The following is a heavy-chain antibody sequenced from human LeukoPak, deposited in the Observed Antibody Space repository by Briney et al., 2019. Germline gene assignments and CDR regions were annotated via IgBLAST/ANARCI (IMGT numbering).Heavy chain of an antibody. V-gene: IGHV3-74*01. CDR2: INSDGSTT. J-gene: IGHJ4*02. CDR1: GFTFSAYW. D-gene: IGHD3-10*01. CDR3: ARDEFGDY. Sequence: GGSLRLSCAAPGFTFSAYWMYWVRQVPGKGLVWVSSINSDGSTTTYADSVKGRFTISRDNTRNILYLRMNSLRAEDTAVYYCARDEFGDYWGQGTLVTVSS.